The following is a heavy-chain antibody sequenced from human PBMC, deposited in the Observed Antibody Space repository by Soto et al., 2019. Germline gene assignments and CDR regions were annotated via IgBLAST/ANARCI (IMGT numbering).Heavy chain of an antibody. CDR1: GGSISSYY. Sequence: SETLSLTCTVSGGSISSYYWSWIRQPPGKGLEWIGYIYYSGSTNYNPSLKSRVTLSVDTSKNQFSLKLSFLTAADTAVYYCARGGDYEDYWGQGTLVTVSS. CDR2: IYYSGST. J-gene: IGHJ4*02. V-gene: IGHV4-59*01. D-gene: IGHD4-17*01. CDR3: ARGGDYEDY.